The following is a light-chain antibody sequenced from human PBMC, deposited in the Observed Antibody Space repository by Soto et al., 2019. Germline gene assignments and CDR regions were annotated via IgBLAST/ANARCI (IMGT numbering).Light chain of an antibody. J-gene: IGLJ1*01. CDR3: NSYTSNNTYV. V-gene: IGLV2-14*03. CDR1: SSDVGAFNY. Sequence: QSALTQPASVSGSPGQAITISCSGTSSDVGAFNYVSWYQQHPGKAPKLMIYDDSNRPSGVSNRFSGSKSGNTASLTISGLRAEDEADYYCNSYTSNNTYVFGTGTKV. CDR2: DDS.